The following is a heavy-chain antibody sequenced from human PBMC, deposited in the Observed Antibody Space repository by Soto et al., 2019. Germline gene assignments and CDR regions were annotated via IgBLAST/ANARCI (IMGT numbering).Heavy chain of an antibody. J-gene: IGHJ1*01. Sequence: GSLRLSCAASGFTVSSNYMSWVRQAPGKGLEWVSVIYSGGSTYYADSVKGRFTISRHNSKNTLYLQMNSLRAEDTAVYYCARVGYCSSTRCGEYFQHWGQGTLVTVSS. V-gene: IGHV3-53*04. D-gene: IGHD2-2*01. CDR2: IYSGGST. CDR1: GFTVSSNY. CDR3: ARVGYCSSTRCGEYFQH.